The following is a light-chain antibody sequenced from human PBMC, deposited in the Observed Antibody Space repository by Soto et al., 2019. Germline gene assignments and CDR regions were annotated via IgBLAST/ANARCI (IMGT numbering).Light chain of an antibody. CDR2: GAS. CDR3: QQYGSSGT. CDR1: ESVRSSY. Sequence: EIVLTQSPGTLSLSPGERATLSCRASESVRSSYLAWYQQKPGQAPRLLIYGASTRATGIPDRFTGSGSGTDFTLTISSLQSEDFAVYYCQQYGSSGTFGQGTKVDIK. V-gene: IGKV3-20*01. J-gene: IGKJ1*01.